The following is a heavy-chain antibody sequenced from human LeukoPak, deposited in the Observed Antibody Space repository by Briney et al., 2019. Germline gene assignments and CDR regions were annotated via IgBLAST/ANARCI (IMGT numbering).Heavy chain of an antibody. D-gene: IGHD2-15*01. V-gene: IGHV3-30*02. CDR1: GFTFSSYG. CDR2: IRYDASNK. CDR3: AKDAGYCSGGSCYSGHYFDY. J-gene: IGHJ4*02. Sequence: PGGSLRLSCAASGFTFSSYGMHWVRQAPGKGLEWVAFIRYDASNKYYADSVKGRFTISRDNSKNTLYLQMNSLRAEDTAVYYCAKDAGYCSGGSCYSGHYFDYWGQGTLVTVSS.